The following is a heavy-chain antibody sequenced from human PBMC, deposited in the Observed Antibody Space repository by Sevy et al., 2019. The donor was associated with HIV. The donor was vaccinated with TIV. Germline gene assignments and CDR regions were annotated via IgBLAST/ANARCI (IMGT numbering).Heavy chain of an antibody. CDR3: ARSLKDWTPSAGY. V-gene: IGHV3-11*06. D-gene: IGHD1-1*01. CDR2: ISSTTGYT. Sequence: GGSLRLSCTASGFTFSYYYMSWIRQAPGKGLECVSFISSTTGYTNYADSVKGRFTISRDNAKNSLYLQMNNLRAEDTAVYYCARSLKDWTPSAGYWGQGTLVTVSS. CDR1: GFTFSYYY. J-gene: IGHJ4*02.